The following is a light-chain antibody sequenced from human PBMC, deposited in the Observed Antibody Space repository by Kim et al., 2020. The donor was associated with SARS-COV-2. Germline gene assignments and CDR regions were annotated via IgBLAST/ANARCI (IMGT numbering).Light chain of an antibody. V-gene: IGKV3-15*01. Sequence: EIVMTQSPAPLSVSPGERATLSCRASQSVSSNLAWYQQKPGQAPRLLIYGASTRATGIPARFSGSGSGTEFTLTISSLRSEDFAVYYCQQYNNWPRTFGQGTKVDIK. CDR1: QSVSSN. CDR3: QQYNNWPRT. J-gene: IGKJ1*01. CDR2: GAS.